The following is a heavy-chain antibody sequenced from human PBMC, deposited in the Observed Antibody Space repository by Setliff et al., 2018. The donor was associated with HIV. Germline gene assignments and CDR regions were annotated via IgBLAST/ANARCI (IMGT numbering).Heavy chain of an antibody. V-gene: IGHV4-59*13. CDR2: VSERGST. Sequence: PSETLSLTCTISGGSTSTSYWTWIRQAPGKGLEWIGYVSERGSTNYNPSLRSRVTISVVTSKNQFSLKLSSVTAADTAVYYCARRSGYAEDYWGQGTLVTVSS. J-gene: IGHJ4*02. D-gene: IGHD5-12*01. CDR3: ARRSGYAEDY. CDR1: GGSTSTSY.